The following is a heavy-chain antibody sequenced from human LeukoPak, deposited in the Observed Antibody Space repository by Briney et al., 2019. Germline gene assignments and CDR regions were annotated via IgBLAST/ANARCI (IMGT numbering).Heavy chain of an antibody. Sequence: PSETLSLTCTVSVGPFNSRNHFWAWICQSPGKGLVRIGSNCYSGSTHYNRSLTSRVTLSLDKAQNEFSLKLRAVTAPDTTLYHFARHGFRGIGTNAFDNWGQGTLGTVSS. J-gene: IGHJ4*02. V-gene: IGHV4-39*01. CDR1: VGPFNSRNHF. CDR3: ARHGFRGIGTNAFDN. D-gene: IGHD1-1*01. CDR2: NCYSGST.